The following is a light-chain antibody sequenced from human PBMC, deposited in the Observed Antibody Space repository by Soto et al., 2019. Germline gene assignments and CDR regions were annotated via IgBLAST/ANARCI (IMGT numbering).Light chain of an antibody. CDR2: GTS. CDR3: QQYGPSRT. V-gene: IGKV3-20*01. Sequence: EIVLTQFPGTLSLSPGERATLSCRASQSVSSSDLAWYQQKPGQAPRLLIYGTSSRAIGIPDRFSGSGSGTDFTLTISRLEAEDFAVYYCQQYGPSRTFGQGTKVEMK. CDR1: QSVSSSD. J-gene: IGKJ1*01.